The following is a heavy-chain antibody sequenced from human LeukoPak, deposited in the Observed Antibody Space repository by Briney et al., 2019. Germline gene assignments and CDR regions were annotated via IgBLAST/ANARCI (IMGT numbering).Heavy chain of an antibody. CDR2: IKQDGSET. D-gene: IGHD3-9*01. Sequence: PGGSLRLSCAASGFTFSSYWMNWVRQAPGKGLEWVANIKQDGSETYYVDSVKGRFTISRDNAKNSLYLQMNSLRAEDTAVYYCARDRAIRYFDWPAPRFVDAFDIWGQGTMVTVSS. CDR3: ARDRAIRYFDWPAPRFVDAFDI. V-gene: IGHV3-7*01. J-gene: IGHJ3*02. CDR1: GFTFSSYW.